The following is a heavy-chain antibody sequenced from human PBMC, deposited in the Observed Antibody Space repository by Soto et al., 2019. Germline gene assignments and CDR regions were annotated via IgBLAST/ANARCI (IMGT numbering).Heavy chain of an antibody. CDR1: GFTFSNYA. V-gene: IGHV3-23*01. D-gene: IGHD4-17*01. CDR3: ARDVDADFRTDFDY. CDR2: ISEGGDST. Sequence: GGSLRLSCAASGFTFSNYATSWVRQAPGKGLEWVSAISEGGDSTYYADSVKGRFTISRDNSKNTLYLQMNSLRDEDTALYYCARDVDADFRTDFDYWGRGTLVTVSS. J-gene: IGHJ4*02.